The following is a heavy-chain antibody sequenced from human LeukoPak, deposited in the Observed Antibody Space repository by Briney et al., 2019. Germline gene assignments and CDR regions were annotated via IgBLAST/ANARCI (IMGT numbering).Heavy chain of an antibody. J-gene: IGHJ5*02. D-gene: IGHD3-22*01. Sequence: SGTLSLTCAVSGGSISSSNWWSWVRQPPGQGLEWIGEIYHSGSTNYNPSLKRRVTISVDKSKNQFSLKLSSVTAADTAVYYCARGPYYYDSSGSLITSWGQGTLVTVSS. V-gene: IGHV4-4*02. CDR3: ARGPYYYDSSGSLITS. CDR2: IYHSGST. CDR1: GGSISSSNW.